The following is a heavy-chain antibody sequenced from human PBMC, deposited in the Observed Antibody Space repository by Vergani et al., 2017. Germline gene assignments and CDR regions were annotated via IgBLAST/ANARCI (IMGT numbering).Heavy chain of an antibody. J-gene: IGHJ4*02. Sequence: QVQLVESGGGVVQPGTSLRLSCAASGFIFKNHGMQWVRQAPGKGLEWVALIWDDGSKKNYGDSMKGRFTISRDNSKDTLYLEMNSLRGEDTAVYYCARVSRIAAAGTSSDYWGQGTLVTVSS. V-gene: IGHV3-33*01. CDR3: ARVSRIAAAGTSSDY. CDR2: IWDDGSKK. D-gene: IGHD6-13*01. CDR1: GFIFKNHG.